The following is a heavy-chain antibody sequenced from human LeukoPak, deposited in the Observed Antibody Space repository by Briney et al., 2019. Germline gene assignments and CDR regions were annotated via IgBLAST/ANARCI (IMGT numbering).Heavy chain of an antibody. J-gene: IGHJ3*02. CDR1: GGSFSGYY. CDR3: ARETLAYCGGDCYSNDAFDI. CDR2: INHSGST. V-gene: IGHV4-34*01. D-gene: IGHD2-21*02. Sequence: SETLSLTCAVYGGSFSGYYWSWIRQPPGKGLEWIGEINHSGSTNYNPSLKSRVTISVDTSRNQFSLKLSSVTAADTAVYYCARETLAYCGGDCYSNDAFDIWGQGTMVTVSS.